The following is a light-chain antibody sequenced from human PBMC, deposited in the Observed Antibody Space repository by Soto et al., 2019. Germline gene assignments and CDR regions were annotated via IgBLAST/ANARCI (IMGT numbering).Light chain of an antibody. V-gene: IGKV1-5*01. J-gene: IGKJ5*01. CDR2: DAS. CDR3: QQSYSSPIT. CDR1: QSISSW. Sequence: DIEMTQPRSTLSASVGDSVTITRRASQSISSWLAWYQQKPGKAPKLLIYDASSLESGVTSRFSGRGSGTDFTLTISSLQPEDFATYYCQQSYSSPITFGQGTRLEIK.